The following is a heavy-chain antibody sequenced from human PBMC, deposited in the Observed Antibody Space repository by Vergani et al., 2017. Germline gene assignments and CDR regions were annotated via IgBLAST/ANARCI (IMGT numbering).Heavy chain of an antibody. J-gene: IGHJ6*02. Sequence: QVQLVQSGAEVKKPGSSVKVSCKASGGTFSRYAISWVRQAPGQGLEWMGWISAYNGNTSYAQKLQGRVTMTTDTSTSTAYMELRSLRSDDTAVYYCARDSPRPDLFYGMDVWGQGTTVTVSS. CDR2: ISAYNGNT. CDR1: GGTFSRYA. CDR3: ARDSPRPDLFYGMDV. D-gene: IGHD6-25*01. V-gene: IGHV1-18*01.